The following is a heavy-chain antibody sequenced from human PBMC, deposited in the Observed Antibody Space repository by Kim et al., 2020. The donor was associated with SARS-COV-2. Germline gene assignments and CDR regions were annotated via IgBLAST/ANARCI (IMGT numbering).Heavy chain of an antibody. Sequence: SETLSLICTVSGGSVSSETYFWVWIRQPPGKGLEWIGSAYSGGTTYKNPSLKSRVTISVDTSKNQFFLNLNSVTAADTAVYYCSRHSAWPHWYFDLWGRG. V-gene: IGHV4-39*01. CDR1: GGSVSSETYF. CDR3: SRHSAWPHWYFDL. J-gene: IGHJ2*01. CDR2: AYSGGTT.